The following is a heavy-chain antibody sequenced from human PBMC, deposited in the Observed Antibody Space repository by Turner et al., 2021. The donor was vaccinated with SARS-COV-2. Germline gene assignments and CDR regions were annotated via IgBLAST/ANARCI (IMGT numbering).Heavy chain of an antibody. Sequence: VQLVQSGAEVKKLGASVKVSCKASGYTFTSYGISWVRQAPGQGLEWMGWISAYNGNTNYAQKLQGRVTMTTDTSTSTAYMEMRSLRSDDTAVYYCARDDPDIVATITVYWGQGTLVTVSS. CDR1: GYTFTSYG. CDR2: ISAYNGNT. J-gene: IGHJ4*02. CDR3: ARDDPDIVATITVY. D-gene: IGHD5-12*01. V-gene: IGHV1-18*04.